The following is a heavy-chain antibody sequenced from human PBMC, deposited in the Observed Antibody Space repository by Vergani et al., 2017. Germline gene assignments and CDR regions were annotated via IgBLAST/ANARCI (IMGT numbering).Heavy chain of an antibody. CDR3: ARDARYGGYFDY. Sequence: EVQLVESGGGLVKPGGSLRLSCAASGFTFSSYSMNWVRQAPGKGLEWVSSISSSSIYIYYADAVKGRFTISRDNAKNSLYLQMNSLRAEDTAVYYCARDARYGGYFDYWGQGTLVTVSS. CDR2: ISSSSIYI. D-gene: IGHD1-26*01. CDR1: GFTFSSYS. V-gene: IGHV3-21*01. J-gene: IGHJ4*02.